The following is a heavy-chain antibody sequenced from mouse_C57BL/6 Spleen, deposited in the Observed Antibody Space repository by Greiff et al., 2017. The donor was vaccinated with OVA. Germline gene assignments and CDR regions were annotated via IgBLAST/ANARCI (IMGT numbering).Heavy chain of an antibody. CDR2: IDPSDSET. D-gene: IGHD1-1*01. Sequence: VQLQQPGAELVRPGSSVKLSCKASGYTFTSYWMHWVKQRPIQGLEWIGNIDPSDSETHYNQKFKDKATLTVDKSSSTAYMQLSSLTSEDSAVYYCARPTGSSLFDYWGQGTTLTVSS. CDR1: GYTFTSYW. CDR3: ARPTGSSLFDY. V-gene: IGHV1-52*01. J-gene: IGHJ2*01.